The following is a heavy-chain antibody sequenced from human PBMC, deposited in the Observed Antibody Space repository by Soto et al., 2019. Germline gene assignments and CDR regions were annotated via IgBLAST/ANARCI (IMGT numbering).Heavy chain of an antibody. V-gene: IGHV3-30-3*01. CDR1: GFTFSSYA. J-gene: IGHJ6*02. D-gene: IGHD2-15*01. CDR3: ARGICSGGSCPIGGMDV. Sequence: GGSLRLSCAASGFTFSSYAMHWVRQAPGKGLEWVAVISYDGSNKYYADSVKGRFTISRDNSKNTLYLQMNSLRAEDTAVYYCARGICSGGSCPIGGMDVWGQGTTVTVSS. CDR2: ISYDGSNK.